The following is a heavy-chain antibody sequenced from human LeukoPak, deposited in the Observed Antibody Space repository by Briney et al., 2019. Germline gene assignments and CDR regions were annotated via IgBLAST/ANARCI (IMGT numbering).Heavy chain of an antibody. V-gene: IGHV4-59*01. CDR1: GGSISSYY. CDR3: ARGLATPDDY. D-gene: IGHD2-15*01. J-gene: IGHJ4*02. Sequence: SETLSLTCTVSGGSISSYYWSWIRQPPGKGLEWIGYIHYSGSTNYNPSLKSRVTISVDTSKNQFSLKLSSVTAADTAVYYCARGLATPDDYWGQGTLVTVSS. CDR2: IHYSGST.